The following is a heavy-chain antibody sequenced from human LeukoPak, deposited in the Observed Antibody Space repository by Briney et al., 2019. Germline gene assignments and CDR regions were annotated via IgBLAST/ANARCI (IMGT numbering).Heavy chain of an antibody. CDR1: GSSISSGDYY. V-gene: IGHV4-30-4*01. D-gene: IGHD4-23*01. Sequence: SQTLSLTCTVSGSSISSGDYYWSWIRQPPGKGLEWIGYIYYSGSTYYNPSLKSRVTISVDTSKNQFSLKLSSVTAADTAVYYCARESTVVTFYAFDIWGQGTMVTVSS. J-gene: IGHJ3*02. CDR2: IYYSGST. CDR3: ARESTVVTFYAFDI.